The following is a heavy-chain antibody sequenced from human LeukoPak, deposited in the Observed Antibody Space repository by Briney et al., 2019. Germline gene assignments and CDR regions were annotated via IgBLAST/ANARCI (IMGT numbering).Heavy chain of an antibody. J-gene: IGHJ4*02. Sequence: SETLSLTCAVYGGSFSGYYWSWIRQPPGKGLEWIGEINHCGSTNYNPSLKSRVTISVDTSKNQFSLKLSSVTAADTAVYYCARDLDSIYSRWGQGTLVTVSS. CDR1: GGSFSGYY. CDR3: ARDLDSIYSR. CDR2: INHCGST. V-gene: IGHV4-34*01. D-gene: IGHD3-3*02.